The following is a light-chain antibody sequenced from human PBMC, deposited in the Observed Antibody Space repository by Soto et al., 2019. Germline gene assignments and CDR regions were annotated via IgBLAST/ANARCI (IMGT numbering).Light chain of an antibody. J-gene: IGLJ2*01. V-gene: IGLV2-14*03. CDR3: SSYRYNRVLV. CDR2: GVL. Sequence: QSALTQPAAVSGSPGQTITISCTGTSSDVGGYNYVSWHQHHPGKAPQLMIYGVLNRPSGVSNRFSGSKSGNTASLTISGLQAEADADYYCSSYRYNRVLVFGGGTKLTVL. CDR1: SSDVGGYNY.